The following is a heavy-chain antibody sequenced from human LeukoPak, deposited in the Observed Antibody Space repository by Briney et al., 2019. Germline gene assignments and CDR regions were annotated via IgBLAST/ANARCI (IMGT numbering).Heavy chain of an antibody. CDR2: INPNSGGT. CDR3: ARVLHYYDSSGYYLPFDY. V-gene: IGHV1-2*04. D-gene: IGHD3-22*01. CDR1: GYTFTGYY. J-gene: IGHJ4*02. Sequence: GASVKVSCKASGYTFTGYYMHWVRQAPGQGLEWMGWINPNSGGTNYAQKFQGWVTMTRDTSISTAYMELSRLRSDDTAVYYCARVLHYYDSSGYYLPFDYWGQGTLVTVSS.